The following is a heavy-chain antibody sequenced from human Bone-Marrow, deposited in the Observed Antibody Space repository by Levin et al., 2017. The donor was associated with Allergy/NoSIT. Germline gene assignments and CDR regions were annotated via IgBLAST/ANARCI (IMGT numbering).Heavy chain of an antibody. CDR1: GFSFNIYT. V-gene: IGHV3-21*01. CDR3: ARGPEV. J-gene: IGHJ4*02. Sequence: GESLKISCSASGFSFNIYTMNWVRQAPGKGLEWISFISTNSAYIFYADSVRGRFTISRDNAKGSLYLQMNSLRADDTAIYYCARGPEVWGQGTPVTVSS. CDR2: ISTNSAYI.